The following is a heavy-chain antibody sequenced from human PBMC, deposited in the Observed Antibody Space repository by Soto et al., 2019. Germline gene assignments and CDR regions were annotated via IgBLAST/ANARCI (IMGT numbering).Heavy chain of an antibody. Sequence: SETLSLTCTVSGGSISSYYWSWIRQPPGKGLEWIGYIYYSGSTNYNPSLKSRVTISVDKSKNQFSLKLSSVTAADTAVYYCARSTVTTGYYYGMDVWGQGTTVTVSS. CDR2: IYYSGST. V-gene: IGHV4-59*12. CDR1: GGSISSYY. J-gene: IGHJ6*02. D-gene: IGHD4-17*01. CDR3: ARSTVTTGYYYGMDV.